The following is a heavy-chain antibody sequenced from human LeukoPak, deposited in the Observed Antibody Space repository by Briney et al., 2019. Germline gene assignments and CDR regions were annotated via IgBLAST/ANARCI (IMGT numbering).Heavy chain of an antibody. D-gene: IGHD5-18*01. J-gene: IGHJ6*02. CDR1: GYIFIDFD. CDR2: MTPKSGYT. Sequence: ASVKVSCKAAGYIFIDFDINWVRQATGQGLEWMGWMTPKSGYTAHAQKLQGRVTMTKNNSINTAYMELSSLRSEGSAVYYCVRGCGNTYPCVMGVWGQGTTVTVSS. V-gene: IGHV1-8*02. CDR3: VRGCGNTYPCVMGV.